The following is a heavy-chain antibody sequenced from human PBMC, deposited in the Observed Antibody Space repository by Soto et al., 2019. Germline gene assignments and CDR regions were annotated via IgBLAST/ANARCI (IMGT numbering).Heavy chain of an antibody. CDR2: IDPSDSYT. CDR3: ATVLRLGATTINWFDP. Sequence: GESLKISCKGSGYSFTSYWISWVRQMPGKGLEWMGRIDPSDSYTNYSPSFQGHVTISADKSISTAYLQWSSLKASDTAMYYCATVLRLGATTINWFDPWGQGTLVTVS. V-gene: IGHV5-10-1*01. CDR1: GYSFTSYW. J-gene: IGHJ5*02. D-gene: IGHD1-26*01.